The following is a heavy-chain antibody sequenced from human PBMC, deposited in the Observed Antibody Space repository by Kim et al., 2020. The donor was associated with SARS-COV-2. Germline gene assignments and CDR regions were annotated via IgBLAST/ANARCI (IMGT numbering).Heavy chain of an antibody. Sequence: GGSLRLSCAASGFTFDAYGIHWVRHAPGKGLEWVSGINWNGGTTAYADSVKGRFIISRENAKNSLYLQMNSLRDDDTALYYCARDQVVGSTHRGAFDSWGQGTLVIVSS. D-gene: IGHD1-26*01. CDR1: GFTFDAYG. J-gene: IGHJ4*02. CDR2: INWNGGTT. V-gene: IGHV3-9*01. CDR3: ARDQVVGSTHRGAFDS.